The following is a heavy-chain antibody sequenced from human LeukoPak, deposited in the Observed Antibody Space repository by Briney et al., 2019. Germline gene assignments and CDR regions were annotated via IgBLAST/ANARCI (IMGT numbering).Heavy chain of an antibody. Sequence: SETLSLTCTVSGGSIGSYYWSWIRQPPGKGLEWIGYIYYSGSTNYNPSLKSRVTISVDTSKNQFSLKLSSVTAADTAVYYCARLAAAGTRWFDPWGQGTLVTVSS. J-gene: IGHJ5*02. V-gene: IGHV4-59*01. CDR2: IYYSGST. CDR3: ARLAAAGTRWFDP. D-gene: IGHD6-13*01. CDR1: GGSIGSYY.